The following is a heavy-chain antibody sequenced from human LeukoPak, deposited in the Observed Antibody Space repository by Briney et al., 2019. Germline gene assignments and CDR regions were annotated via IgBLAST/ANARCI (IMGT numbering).Heavy chain of an antibody. J-gene: IGHJ4*02. CDR1: GFTFSRYW. CDR2: IDEHGTTI. CDR3: ARGGGGGGSH. V-gene: IGHV3-74*01. D-gene: IGHD3-16*01. Sequence: PGGSLRLSCAASGFTFSRYWMHWVRQAPGEGLVWVSRIDEHGTTIDYADSVRDRFTISRDNAKNTLYLHMNSLRAEDTAMYYCARGGGGGGSHWGQGSLVTVSS.